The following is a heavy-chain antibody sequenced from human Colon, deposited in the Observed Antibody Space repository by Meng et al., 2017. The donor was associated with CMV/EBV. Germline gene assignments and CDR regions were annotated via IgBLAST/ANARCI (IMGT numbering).Heavy chain of an antibody. J-gene: IGHJ6*02. CDR1: GFTFSDHF. CDR3: VKLSVTYDDILSGLDA. Sequence: GGSLRLSCAASGFTFSDHFIDWVRQAPGKGLEWVGRSRNRANSYITEYAASVKGRFTISRDDSKNLLYLQMNRLETEDTAVYYCVKLSVTYDDILSGLDAWGQGTTVTVSS. CDR2: SRNRANSYIT. D-gene: IGHD3-9*01. V-gene: IGHV3-72*01.